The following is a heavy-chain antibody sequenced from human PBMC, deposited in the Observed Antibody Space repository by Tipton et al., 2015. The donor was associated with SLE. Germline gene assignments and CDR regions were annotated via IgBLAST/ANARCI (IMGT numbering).Heavy chain of an antibody. CDR3: ARDRVLFDF. J-gene: IGHJ4*02. Sequence: TLSLTCTVSGGSISSYYWSWIRQPPGKGLEWIGFIHDGGSTNYNPSLMSRVAISLDTSKNQFSLKLTSVTAADSAVYYCARDRVLFDFWGQGTLVTVSS. CDR2: IHDGGST. D-gene: IGHD4/OR15-4a*01. V-gene: IGHV4-59*12. CDR1: GGSISSYY.